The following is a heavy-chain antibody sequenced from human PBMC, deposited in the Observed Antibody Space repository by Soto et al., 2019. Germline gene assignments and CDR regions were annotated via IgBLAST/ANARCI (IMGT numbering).Heavy chain of an antibody. D-gene: IGHD1-1*01. CDR3: ARVSNWNGGDY. Sequence: SETLSLTCAVYGGSFSGYYWSWIRQPPGKGLEWIGEINHSGSTNYNPSLKSRVTISVDTSKNQFSLKLSSVTAADTAVYYCARVSNWNGGDYWGQGTLVTVSS. J-gene: IGHJ4*02. CDR1: GGSFSGYY. CDR2: INHSGST. V-gene: IGHV4-34*01.